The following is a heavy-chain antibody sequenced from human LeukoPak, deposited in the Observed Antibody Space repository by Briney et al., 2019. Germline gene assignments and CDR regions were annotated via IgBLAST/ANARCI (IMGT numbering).Heavy chain of an antibody. D-gene: IGHD5-18*01. V-gene: IGHV3-21*01. CDR2: ISSSSSCI. J-gene: IGHJ1*01. Sequence: GGSLRLSCAASGFTFSSYSMNWVRQAPGKGLEWVSSISSSSSCIYYADSVKGRFTISRDNAKNSLYLQMNSLRAEDTAVYYCARELTMVRDAENFQHWGQGTLVTVSS. CDR1: GFTFSSYS. CDR3: ARELTMVRDAENFQH.